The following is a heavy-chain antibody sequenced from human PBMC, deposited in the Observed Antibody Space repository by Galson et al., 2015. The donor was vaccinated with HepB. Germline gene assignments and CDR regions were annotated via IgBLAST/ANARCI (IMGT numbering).Heavy chain of an antibody. J-gene: IGHJ4*02. CDR2: IFYSGNT. CDR1: GGSISSGAYY. Sequence: TLSLTCTVSGGSISSGAYYWSWIRQHPGKGLEWIGYIFYSGNTYYNPSLKSRLTISEDTSKNQFSLKWTSVTAADTAVYYCARGRYSAFDYWVQGTLVTVSS. CDR3: ARGRYSAFDY. V-gene: IGHV4-31*03. D-gene: IGHD5-12*01.